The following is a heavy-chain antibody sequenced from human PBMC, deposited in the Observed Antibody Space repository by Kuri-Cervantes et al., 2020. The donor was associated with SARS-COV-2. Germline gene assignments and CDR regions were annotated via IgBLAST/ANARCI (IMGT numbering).Heavy chain of an antibody. CDR2: ISSSSSYI. J-gene: IGHJ6*03. CDR3: ARGVVPAAIRYYYYYYYMDV. CDR1: GFTFSSYS. Sequence: GESLKISCAASGFTFSSYSMNWVRQAPGKGLEWVSSISSSSSYIYYADSVKGRFTISRDNAKNSLYLQMNSLRAEDTAVYYCARGVVPAAIRYYYYYYYMDVWGKGTTVPSP. D-gene: IGHD2-2*02. V-gene: IGHV3-21*01.